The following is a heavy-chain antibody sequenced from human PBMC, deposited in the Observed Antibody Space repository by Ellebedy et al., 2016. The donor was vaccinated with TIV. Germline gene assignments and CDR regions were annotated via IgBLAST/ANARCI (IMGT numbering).Heavy chain of an antibody. Sequence: ASVKVSCKASGYTFTSYGISWVRQAPGQGLEWMGWISTYYGNTNYAQKLQGRVTVTTDTSTSTAYMELRSLRSDDTAMYYCAVIGGSGSYYKGGNFDYWGQGTLVTVSS. J-gene: IGHJ4*02. CDR1: GYTFTSYG. CDR2: ISTYYGNT. D-gene: IGHD3-10*01. CDR3: AVIGGSGSYYKGGNFDY. V-gene: IGHV1-18*04.